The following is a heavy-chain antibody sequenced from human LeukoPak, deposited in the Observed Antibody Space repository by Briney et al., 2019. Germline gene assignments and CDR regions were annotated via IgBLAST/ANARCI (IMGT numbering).Heavy chain of an antibody. Sequence: AAAPQISSKGSGYGFTSYWIGCGRRMPGKGREWMCIIYPGNSDTRYSPSFQGQVTISADKSITTAYLQWSSLKASDTAMYYCAREGDNGSPWFDSWGQGTLVTVSA. CDR1: GYGFTSYW. CDR2: IYPGNSDT. J-gene: IGHJ5*01. V-gene: IGHV5-51*01. CDR3: AREGDNGSPWFDS. D-gene: IGHD2-8*01.